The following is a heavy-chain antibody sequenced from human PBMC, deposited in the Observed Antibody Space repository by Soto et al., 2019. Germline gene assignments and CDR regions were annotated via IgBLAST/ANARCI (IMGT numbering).Heavy chain of an antibody. CDR2: INPSGGST. J-gene: IGHJ4*02. V-gene: IGHV1-46*01. D-gene: IGHD5-18*01. CDR1: GYTFTSYY. Sequence: QVQLVQSGAEVKKPGASVKVSCKASGYTFTSYYMHWVRQAPGQGLEWMGIINPSGGSTSYAQKFQARVTMTRDTSTSTVYMELSSLRSEDTAVYYCARDIFVDTAMVKQVGSFDYWGQGTLVTVSS. CDR3: ARDIFVDTAMVKQVGSFDY.